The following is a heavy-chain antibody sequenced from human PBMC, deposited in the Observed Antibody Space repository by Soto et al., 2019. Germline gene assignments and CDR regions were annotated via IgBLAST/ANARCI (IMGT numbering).Heavy chain of an antibody. Sequence: AETLSLTCTVSGGSIISSSYYWCGIRQPPGRGLEWIGSIYYSGSTYYNPSLKSRVTISVDTSKNQFSLKLSSVTAADTAVYYCARVDSSTSCYTCYYYGMDVWGQGTTVTVSS. V-gene: IGHV4-39*01. CDR1: GGSIISSSYY. CDR3: ARVDSSTSCYTCYYYGMDV. CDR2: IYYSGST. D-gene: IGHD2-2*02. J-gene: IGHJ6*02.